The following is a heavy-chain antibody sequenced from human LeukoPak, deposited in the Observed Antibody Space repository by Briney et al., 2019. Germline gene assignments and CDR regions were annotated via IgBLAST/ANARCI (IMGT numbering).Heavy chain of an antibody. CDR3: ARLGYSYGN. CDR2: IYYSGST. D-gene: IGHD5-18*01. V-gene: IGHV4-59*08. Sequence: SETLSLTCTVSGGSISSYYWSWIRQPPGKGLEWIGYIYYSGSTNYNPSLKSRVIITVDASKNQFSLKLSSVTAADTAVYYCARLGYSYGNWGQGTLVTVSS. J-gene: IGHJ4*02. CDR1: GGSISSYY.